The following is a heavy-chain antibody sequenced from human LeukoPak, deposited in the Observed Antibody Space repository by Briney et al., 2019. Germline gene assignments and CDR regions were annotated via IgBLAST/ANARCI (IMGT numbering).Heavy chain of an antibody. J-gene: IGHJ4*02. D-gene: IGHD6-19*01. CDR2: ISTYNGNT. CDR1: GYTFTDYG. Sequence: ASVKVSCKASGYTFTDYGVHWVRQAPGQGLEWMGWISTYNGNTHYVQNLQDRVAMTTDASTSTAFMELRSLRSDDTAVYYCARVLGRQIAVAGGVYWGQKTRVTVSS. V-gene: IGHV1-18*01. CDR3: ARVLGRQIAVAGGVY.